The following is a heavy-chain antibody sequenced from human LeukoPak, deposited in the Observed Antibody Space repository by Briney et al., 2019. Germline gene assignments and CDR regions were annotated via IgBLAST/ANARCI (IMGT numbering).Heavy chain of an antibody. D-gene: IGHD6-13*01. CDR3: ASLSGYSSSWYDY. CDR1: GFTFSSYS. J-gene: IGHJ4*02. CDR2: ISSSSSTI. Sequence: GGSLRLSCAASGFTFSSYSMNWVRQAPGKGLEWVSYISSSSSTIYYADSVKGRFTISRDNAKNSLYPQMNSLRAEDTAVYYCASLSGYSSSWYDYWGQGTLVTVSS. V-gene: IGHV3-48*01.